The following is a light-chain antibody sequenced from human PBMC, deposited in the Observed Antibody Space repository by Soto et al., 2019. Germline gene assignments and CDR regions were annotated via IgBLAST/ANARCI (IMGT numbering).Light chain of an antibody. CDR1: SSKIGAGYD. CDR3: QSYDSSLSGSV. CDR2: GNS. J-gene: IGLJ3*02. V-gene: IGLV1-40*01. Sequence: QSVLTQPPSVSGAPGQRVTISCTGRSSKIGAGYDVHWYQQLPGTAPKLLIYGNSNRPSGVPDRFSGSKSGTSASLAITGLQAEDEADYYCQSYDSSLSGSVFGGGTKLIVL.